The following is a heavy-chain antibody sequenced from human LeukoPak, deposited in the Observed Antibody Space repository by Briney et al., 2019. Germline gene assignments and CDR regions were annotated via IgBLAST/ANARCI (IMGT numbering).Heavy chain of an antibody. CDR1: GGSISSYY. Sequence: PSETLSLTCTVSGGSISSYYWSWIRQPAGKGLEWIGRIYTSGSTNYNPSLKSRVTMSVDTSKNQFSLKLSSVTAADTAVYYCARDIVVVPAATRVDYYYYMDVWGKGTTVTVSS. CDR2: IYTSGST. CDR3: ARDIVVVPAATRVDYYYYMDV. J-gene: IGHJ6*03. V-gene: IGHV4-4*07. D-gene: IGHD2-2*01.